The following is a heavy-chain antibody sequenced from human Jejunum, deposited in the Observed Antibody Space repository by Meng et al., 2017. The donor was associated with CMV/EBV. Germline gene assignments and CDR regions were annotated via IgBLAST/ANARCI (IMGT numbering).Heavy chain of an antibody. CDR3: ARRGQI. CDR2: ILVDGVTT. CDR1: EYTFRSYA. J-gene: IGHJ4*02. Sequence: LKISCVASEYTFRSYAMDWVRQAPGKGLEWVSAILVDGVTTFYADSVKGRFTISRDNSKNTMYLQMNSLRAEDTAVYFCARRGQIWGQGTLVTVSS. V-gene: IGHV3-23*01.